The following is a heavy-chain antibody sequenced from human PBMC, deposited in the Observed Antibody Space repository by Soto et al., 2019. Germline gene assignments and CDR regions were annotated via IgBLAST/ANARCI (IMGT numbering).Heavy chain of an antibody. CDR1: GYTFTSYE. CDR2: MNPNSGDT. V-gene: IGHV1-8*01. CDR3: ARGELLWFGELLR. D-gene: IGHD3-10*01. J-gene: IGHJ4*02. Sequence: QVQLVQSGAEVKKPGASVKVSCKASGYTFTSYEINWVRQATGQGLEWMGWMNPNSGDTGYAPKFQGRVTMSRNTSIITALTELSSLRSEGTAVYYGARGELLWFGELLRWGQGTLVTVSS.